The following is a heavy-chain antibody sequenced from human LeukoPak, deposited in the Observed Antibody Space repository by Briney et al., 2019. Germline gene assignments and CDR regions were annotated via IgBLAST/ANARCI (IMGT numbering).Heavy chain of an antibody. D-gene: IGHD6-13*01. CDR2: IYYSGST. J-gene: IGHJ4*02. CDR3: ARQGSWYGTIDY. Sequence: SETLSLTCTVSGGSISSHYWSWIRQPPGKGLEWIGYIYYSGSTNYNPSLKSRVTISVDTSKNHLSLKLSSVTAADTAVYYCARQGSWYGTIDYWGQGTLVTVSS. CDR1: GGSISSHY. V-gene: IGHV4-59*08.